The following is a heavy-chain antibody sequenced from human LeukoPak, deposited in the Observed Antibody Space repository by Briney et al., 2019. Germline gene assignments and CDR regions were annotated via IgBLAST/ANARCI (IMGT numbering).Heavy chain of an antibody. CDR1: GYTFTSYG. CDR2: ISAYNGNT. D-gene: IGHD3-22*01. J-gene: IGHJ4*02. Sequence: GASVKVSCKASGYTFTSYGISWVRQAPGQGLEWMEWISAYNGNTNYAQKLQGRVTMTTDTSTSTAYMELRSLRSDDTAVYYCARGRRNSYDSSGYYWVDYWGQGILVTVSS. CDR3: ARGRRNSYDSSGYYWVDY. V-gene: IGHV1-18*01.